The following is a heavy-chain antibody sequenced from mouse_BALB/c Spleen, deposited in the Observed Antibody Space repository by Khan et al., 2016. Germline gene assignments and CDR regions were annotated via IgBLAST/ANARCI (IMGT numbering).Heavy chain of an antibody. CDR2: ISYSGST. V-gene: IGHV3-2*02. CDR1: GYSITSDYA. J-gene: IGHJ2*01. Sequence: EVKLLESGPGLVKPSQSLSLTCTVTGYSITSDYAWNWIRQFPGNKLEWMGYISYSGSTSYNPSLKSRISITRDTSKNQFFLQLNSVTTEDTATYYCARHDYFDYWGQGTTLTVSS. CDR3: ARHDYFDY.